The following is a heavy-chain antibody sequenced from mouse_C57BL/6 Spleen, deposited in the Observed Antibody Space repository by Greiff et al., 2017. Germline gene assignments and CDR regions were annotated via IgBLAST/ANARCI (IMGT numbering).Heavy chain of an antibody. D-gene: IGHD2-3*01. CDR3: AREGFYDGYYELLAY. V-gene: IGHV1-53*01. Sequence: QVHVKQPGTELVKPGASVKLSCKASGYTFTSYWMHWVKQRPGQGLEWIGNINPSNGGTNYNEKFKSKATLTVDKSSSTAYMQLSSLTSEDSAVYYCAREGFYDGYYELLAYWGQGTLVTVSA. CDR2: INPSNGGT. CDR1: GYTFTSYW. J-gene: IGHJ3*01.